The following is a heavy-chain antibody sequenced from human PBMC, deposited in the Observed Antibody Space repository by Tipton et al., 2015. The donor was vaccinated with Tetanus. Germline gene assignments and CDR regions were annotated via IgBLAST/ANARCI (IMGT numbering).Heavy chain of an antibody. CDR3: ARAHCTDGVCNFDF. CDR2: IYPGASDT. V-gene: IGHV5-51*01. J-gene: IGHJ4*02. D-gene: IGHD2-8*01. CDR1: GYIFNNYW. Sequence: QLVQSGGEVKKPGESLKISCKGSGYIFNNYWIGWVRQKPGKGLEWMGIIYPGASDTRYSPSFQGRVTISVDKSINTAYLQWSSLKASDTSMFYCARAHCTDGVCNFDFWGQGALVTVAS.